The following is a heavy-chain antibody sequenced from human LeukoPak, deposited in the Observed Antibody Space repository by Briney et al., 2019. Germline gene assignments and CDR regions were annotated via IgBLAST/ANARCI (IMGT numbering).Heavy chain of an antibody. Sequence: GGSLRLSCAASGFTFSSYAMSWVRQAPGKGLEWVSFISGSGGSTYYADSVKGRFTISRDNSKNTLYLQMNSLRAEDTAVYYCAKVPYCSSTSCRALDYWGQGTLVTVSS. CDR3: AKVPYCSSTSCRALDY. CDR2: ISGSGGST. D-gene: IGHD2-2*01. J-gene: IGHJ4*02. CDR1: GFTFSSYA. V-gene: IGHV3-23*01.